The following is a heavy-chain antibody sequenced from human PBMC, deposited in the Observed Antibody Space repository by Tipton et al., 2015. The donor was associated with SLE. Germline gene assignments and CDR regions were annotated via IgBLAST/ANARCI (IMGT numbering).Heavy chain of an antibody. CDR1: GGSINSFY. J-gene: IGHJ6*02. CDR2: VYYTGST. V-gene: IGHV4-59*12. CDR3: AKIEDIRYYLGLDV. Sequence: TLSLTCTVSGGSINSFYWSWIRQPPGKELEWIGHVYYTGSTDYNPSLRGRVTISVDKSNNHFSLRLNSVTAADTAVYFCAKIEDIRYYLGLDVWGRGTTVTVSS. D-gene: IGHD2-15*01.